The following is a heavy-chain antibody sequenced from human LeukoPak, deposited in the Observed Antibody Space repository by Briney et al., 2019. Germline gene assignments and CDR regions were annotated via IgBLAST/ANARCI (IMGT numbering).Heavy chain of an antibody. Sequence: GGSLRLSCAASGFTFNVYGIHWVRQAPGKGLEWVAVIWNDGSNKYYADSVKGRFTISRDNSKDTLYLQMNSLRVEGTAVYYCARAVGPFDYWGQGTLVTVSS. J-gene: IGHJ4*02. V-gene: IGHV3-33*01. CDR3: ARAVGPFDY. CDR2: IWNDGSNK. D-gene: IGHD3-16*01. CDR1: GFTFNVYG.